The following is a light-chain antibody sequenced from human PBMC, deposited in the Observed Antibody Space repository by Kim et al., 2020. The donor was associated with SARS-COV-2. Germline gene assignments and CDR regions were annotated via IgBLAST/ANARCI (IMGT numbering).Light chain of an antibody. CDR3: QQYGSSLRT. J-gene: IGKJ1*01. Sequence: PGERATLSCRASQGLGSGYFAWYRQNPGQAPRLLIYGASSRATGIPDRFSGSGSGTDFTLTISRLEPEDFAVYYCQQYGSSLRTFGQGTKVDIK. V-gene: IGKV3-20*01. CDR2: GAS. CDR1: QGLGSGY.